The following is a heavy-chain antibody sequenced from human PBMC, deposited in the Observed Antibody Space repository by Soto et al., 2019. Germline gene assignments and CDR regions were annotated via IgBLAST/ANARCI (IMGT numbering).Heavy chain of an antibody. V-gene: IGHV4-31*03. D-gene: IGHD6-13*01. Sequence: LSLTCTVSGGSISSGGYYWSWIRQHPGKGLEWIGYIYYSGSTYYNPFLKSRVTISVDTSKNPFSMKLSSVTAADTDVYYCSREGPGSSWYEGWSDFDYWGQGTLVTVSS. CDR3: SREGPGSSWYEGWSDFDY. CDR2: IYYSGST. J-gene: IGHJ4*01. CDR1: GGSISSGGYY.